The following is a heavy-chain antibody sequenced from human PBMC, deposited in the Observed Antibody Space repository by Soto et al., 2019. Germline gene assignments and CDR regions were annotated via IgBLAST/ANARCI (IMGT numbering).Heavy chain of an antibody. J-gene: IGHJ4*02. D-gene: IGHD6-19*01. Sequence: EVQLLESGGGLVQPGGSLRLSCAASGFTFSSYAMSWVRQAPGKGLDWVSAISGSGGGRYYADSVKGRVTISRDNSKTTRYLQMNSLRAEDTAVYYCAIALGGQWSPFAYGGEGTLVTVSS. CDR1: GFTFSSYA. CDR2: ISGSGGGR. CDR3: AIALGGQWSPFAY. V-gene: IGHV3-23*01.